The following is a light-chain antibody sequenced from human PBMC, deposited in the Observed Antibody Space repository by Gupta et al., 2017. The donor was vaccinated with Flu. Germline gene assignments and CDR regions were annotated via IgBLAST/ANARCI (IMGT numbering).Light chain of an antibody. Sequence: QSVLTQPPSVSAAPGQEVIISCSGSSSNIGNNYVSWYQQLPGTAPKLLIYENNKRPSGIPDRFSGSKSGTSATLGITGLQTGDEADYHCGAWDSTFNVYVFGGGIKVTVL. V-gene: IGLV1-51*02. J-gene: IGLJ3*02. CDR3: GAWDSTFNVYV. CDR1: SSNIGNNY. CDR2: ENN.